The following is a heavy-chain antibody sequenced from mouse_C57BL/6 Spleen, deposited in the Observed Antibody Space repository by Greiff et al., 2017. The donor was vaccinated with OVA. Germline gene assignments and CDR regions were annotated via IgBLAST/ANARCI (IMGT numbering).Heavy chain of an antibody. V-gene: IGHV1-69*01. J-gene: IGHJ2*01. CDR3: ARARGTYGHYFDY. CDR1: GYTFTSYW. CDR2: IDPSDSYT. Sequence: VQLQQPGAELVMPGASVKLSCKASGYTFTSYWMHWVKQRPGQGLEWIGEIDPSDSYTNYNQKFKGKSTLTVDKSSSTAYMQLSSLTSEDSAVYYCARARGTYGHYFDYWGQGTTLTVSS. D-gene: IGHD1-1*01.